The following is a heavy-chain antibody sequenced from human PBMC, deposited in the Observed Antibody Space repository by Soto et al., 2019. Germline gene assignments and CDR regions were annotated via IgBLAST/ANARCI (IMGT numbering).Heavy chain of an antibody. CDR1: GGSSSSGGDY. V-gene: IGHV4-30-2*01. D-gene: IGHD2-2*01. CDR3: ARVPDR. J-gene: IGHJ5*02. CDR2: IYHSGST. Sequence: SETLSVTYTVSGGSSSSGGDYWSWIRQPPGKGLEWIGYIYHSGSTYYNPSLKSRVTISVDRSKNQFSLKLSSVTAADTAVYYCARVPDRWGQGTLVTVSS.